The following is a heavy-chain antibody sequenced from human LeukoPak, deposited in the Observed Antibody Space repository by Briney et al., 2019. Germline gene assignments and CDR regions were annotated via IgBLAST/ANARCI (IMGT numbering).Heavy chain of an antibody. J-gene: IGHJ3*02. CDR1: GFIVSGNF. D-gene: IGHD2-2*01. CDR3: AREARQHGAFDI. CDR2: LYAGGTT. V-gene: IGHV3-53*01. Sequence: GGSLRLSCAASGFIVSGNFMNWVRQAPGKGLEWVSILYAGGTTSYTDSVKGRFTISRDISKNTLYLQLNSLRAEDTALYYCAREARQHGAFDIWGQGTMVTVSS.